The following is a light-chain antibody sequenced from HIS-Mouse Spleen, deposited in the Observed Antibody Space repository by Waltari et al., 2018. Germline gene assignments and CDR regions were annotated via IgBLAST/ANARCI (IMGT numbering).Light chain of an antibody. Sequence: QSALTQPASVSGSPGQSITIACPGTSIDVESYNLASWYQQHPGKAPKLMIYEGSKRPSGVSNRFSGSKSGNTASLTISGLQAEDEADYYCCSYAGSSTLVFGGGTKLTVL. J-gene: IGLJ3*02. V-gene: IGLV2-23*01. CDR1: SIDVESYNL. CDR2: EGS. CDR3: CSYAGSSTLV.